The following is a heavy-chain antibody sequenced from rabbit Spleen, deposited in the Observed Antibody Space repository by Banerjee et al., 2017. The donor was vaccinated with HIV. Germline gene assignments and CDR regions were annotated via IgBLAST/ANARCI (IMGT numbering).Heavy chain of an antibody. J-gene: IGHJ4*01. Sequence: QSVEESGGRLVTPGTPLTLTCTVSGFSLNNYAMSWVRQAPGKGLEWIGDIYGRSNVVYYANWAKGRFTISKTSSNTVTLQMTSLTAADTATCFCARDLLGVIGWNFNLWGPGTLVTVS. CDR1: GFSLNNYA. D-gene: IGHD1-1*01. CDR3: ARDLLGVIGWNFNL. CDR2: IYGRSNVV. V-gene: IGHV1S69*01.